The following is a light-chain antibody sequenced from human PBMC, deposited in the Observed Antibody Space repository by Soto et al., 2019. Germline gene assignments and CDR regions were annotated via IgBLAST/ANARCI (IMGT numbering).Light chain of an antibody. V-gene: IGLV2-11*01. CDR1: SSDVGGYNF. J-gene: IGLJ3*02. CDR2: DVT. CDR3: CPPAGSYTWV. Sequence: QSALTQPRSVSGSPGQSVAISCIGTSSDVGGYNFVSWFQHHPGTAPKLMIYDVTKRPSGVPDRFSGSKSGNTASLTISGLQAEDEADYYCCPPAGSYTWVFGGGTQLTVL.